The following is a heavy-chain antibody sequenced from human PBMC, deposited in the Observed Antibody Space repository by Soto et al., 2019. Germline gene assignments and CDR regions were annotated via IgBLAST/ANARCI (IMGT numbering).Heavy chain of an antibody. CDR2: MYYSGST. D-gene: IGHD5-18*01. Sequence: QVQLQESGPGLVKPSETLSLTCTVSGDSIRNYYWSWIRQPPGKGLEWIGSMYYSGSTNYNPSLKSQVSISADTSKTHFSLNLSSVTAADTAVYYCARGHTYGTFDYWGQGTLVTVSS. J-gene: IGHJ4*02. V-gene: IGHV4-59*01. CDR3: ARGHTYGTFDY. CDR1: GDSIRNYY.